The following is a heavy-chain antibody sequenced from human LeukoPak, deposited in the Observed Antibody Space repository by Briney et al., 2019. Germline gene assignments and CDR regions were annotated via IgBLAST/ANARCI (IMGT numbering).Heavy chain of an antibody. CDR3: ARVEDWFLFDY. CDR1: GGSISSSSYY. D-gene: IGHD3-9*01. CDR2: IYYSGST. Sequence: SETLSLTCTVSGGSISSSSYYWGWIRQPPGKGLEWIGSIYYSGSTYYNPSLKSRVTISVDTSKNQFSLKLSSVTAADTAVYYCARVEDWFLFDYWGQGTLVTVSS. V-gene: IGHV4-39*07. J-gene: IGHJ4*02.